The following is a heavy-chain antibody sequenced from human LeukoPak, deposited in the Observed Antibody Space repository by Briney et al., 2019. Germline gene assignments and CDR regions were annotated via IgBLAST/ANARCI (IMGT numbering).Heavy chain of an antibody. CDR1: GGSFSGYY. Sequence: SETLSLTCAVYGGSFSGYYWSWIRQPPGKGLEWIGEINHSGSTNYNPSLKSRVTISVDTSKNQFSLKLSSATAADTAVYYCARDPIAGRVGYYFDYWGQGTLVTVSS. J-gene: IGHJ4*02. CDR3: ARDPIAGRVGYYFDY. V-gene: IGHV4-34*01. D-gene: IGHD6-13*01. CDR2: INHSGST.